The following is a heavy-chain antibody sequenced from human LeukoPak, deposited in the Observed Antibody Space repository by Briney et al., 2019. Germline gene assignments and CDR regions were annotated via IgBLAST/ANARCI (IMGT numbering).Heavy chain of an antibody. Sequence: ASVKVSCTASGYTFTSYAMNWVRQAPGQGLEWMGWINTNTGNPTYAQGFTGRFVLSLDTSVSTAYLQISSLKAEDTAVYYCARTTWIQLWLDQNDYWGQGTLVTVSS. V-gene: IGHV7-4-1*02. D-gene: IGHD5-18*01. CDR3: ARTTWIQLWLDQNDY. J-gene: IGHJ4*02. CDR2: INTNTGNP. CDR1: GYTFTSYA.